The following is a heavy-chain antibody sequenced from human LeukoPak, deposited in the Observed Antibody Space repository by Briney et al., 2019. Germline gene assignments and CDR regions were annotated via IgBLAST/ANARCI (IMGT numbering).Heavy chain of an antibody. D-gene: IGHD4-17*01. V-gene: IGHV3-23*01. CDR3: AKEIADGDYGRYYFDY. CDR1: GFTFSSYA. J-gene: IGHJ4*02. CDR2: ISGSGGST. Sequence: GGSLRLSCAASGFTFSSYAMSWVCQAPGKGLEWVSAISGSGGSTYYADSVKGRFTISRDNSKNTLYLQMNSLRAEDTAVYYCAKEIADGDYGRYYFDYWGQGTLVTVSS.